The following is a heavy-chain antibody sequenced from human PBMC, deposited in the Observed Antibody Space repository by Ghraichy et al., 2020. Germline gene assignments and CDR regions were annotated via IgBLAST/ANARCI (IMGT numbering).Heavy chain of an antibody. J-gene: IGHJ4*02. CDR1: GFSLSTSGVG. CDR2: IYWNDDK. Sequence: SGPTLVKPTQTLTLTCTFSGFSLSTSGVGVGWIRQPPGKALEWLALIYWNDDKRYSPSLKSRLTITKDTSKNQVVLTMTNMDPVDTAPYYCAHSSGSWGTYYYGSGSYSFIDYCGQGTLVTVSS. V-gene: IGHV2-5*01. D-gene: IGHD3-10*01. CDR3: AHSSGSWGTYYYGSGSYSFIDY.